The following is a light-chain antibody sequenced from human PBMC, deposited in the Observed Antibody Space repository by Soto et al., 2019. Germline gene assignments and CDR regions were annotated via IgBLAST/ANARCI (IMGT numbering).Light chain of an antibody. V-gene: IGKV3-20*01. CDR2: GAS. CDR1: QTVSITY. Sequence: EIVLTQSPATLSLSPVEKATLSCRASQTVSITYLTWYQQKPGQAPRLLIFGASKRATGIPDRFSGRGSGTEFTLTISSLQPDDFATYYCQQYNSYSFGQGTKVDIK. J-gene: IGKJ1*01. CDR3: QQYNSYS.